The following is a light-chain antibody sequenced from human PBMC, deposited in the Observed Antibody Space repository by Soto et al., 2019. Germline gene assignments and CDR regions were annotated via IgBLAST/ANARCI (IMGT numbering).Light chain of an antibody. CDR3: QHRSNWPPELS. CDR2: GAS. V-gene: IGKV3-15*01. J-gene: IGKJ4*01. Sequence: EIVMTQSPATLSVSPGERATLSCRASQSVSSNLAWYQQKPGQAPRLLIYGASTRATDVPARFSGSGSGTEFTLTISSLQSEDFAVYYCQHRSNWPPELSFGGGTKVEIK. CDR1: QSVSSN.